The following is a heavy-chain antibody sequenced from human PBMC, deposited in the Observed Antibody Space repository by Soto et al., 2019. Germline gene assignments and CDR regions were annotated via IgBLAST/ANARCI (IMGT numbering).Heavy chain of an antibody. Sequence: EVQLLESGGGLVQPGGSLRLSCAASGFTFSSYAMSWVRQAPGKGLEWVSAISGSGGSTYYADSVKGRFTISRDNSKNTLYLQMNSLRAEDTAVYYCAKAGGYYGSGSAGYFDYWGQGTLVTVSS. CDR3: AKAGGYYGSGSAGYFDY. J-gene: IGHJ4*02. V-gene: IGHV3-23*01. D-gene: IGHD3-10*01. CDR2: ISGSGGST. CDR1: GFTFSSYA.